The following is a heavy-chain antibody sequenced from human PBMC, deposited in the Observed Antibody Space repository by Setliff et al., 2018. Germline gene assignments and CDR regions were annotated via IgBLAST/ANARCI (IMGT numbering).Heavy chain of an antibody. V-gene: IGHV3-15*01. CDR2: IKIINDGGTA. D-gene: IGHD3-16*01. CDR1: GFTLSHAR. CDR3: ATDAYYDSLGYVF. J-gene: IGHJ4*02. Sequence: PGGSLRLSCVTSGFTLSHARMSWVRQAPGKGLEWVGHIKIINDGGTAEYAAVVKGRFTISRDDSENTLHLQMNSLKIDDTAVYYCATDAYYDSLGYVFWGQGTRVTVSS.